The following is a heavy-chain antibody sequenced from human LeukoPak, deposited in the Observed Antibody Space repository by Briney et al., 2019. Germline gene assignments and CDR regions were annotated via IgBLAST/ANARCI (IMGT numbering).Heavy chain of an antibody. V-gene: IGHV4-39*07. Sequence: SETLSLTCTVSGGSISSSSYYWGWIRQPPGKGLEWIGSIYYSGSTYYNPSLKSRVAISVDTSKNQFSLKLSSVTAADTAVYYCARIGYYYYYMDVWGKGTTVTVSS. CDR2: IYYSGST. CDR3: ARIGYYYYYMDV. CDR1: GGSISSSSYY. J-gene: IGHJ6*03.